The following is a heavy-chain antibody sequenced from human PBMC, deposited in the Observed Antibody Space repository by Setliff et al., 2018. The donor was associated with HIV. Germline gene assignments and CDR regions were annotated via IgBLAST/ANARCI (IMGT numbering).Heavy chain of an antibody. D-gene: IGHD3-10*01. Sequence: SETLSLTCSVSGDSISSGGHYWSWIRQSPGKGLEWIGYIHYSGSTYFNPSLKSRVTISVDTSKNQLSLNLTSVTAADTAVYYCARVETTVRGATYAMDVWGQGTTVTVS. J-gene: IGHJ6*02. CDR1: GDSISSGGHY. V-gene: IGHV4-61*08. CDR3: ARVETTVRGATYAMDV. CDR2: IHYSGST.